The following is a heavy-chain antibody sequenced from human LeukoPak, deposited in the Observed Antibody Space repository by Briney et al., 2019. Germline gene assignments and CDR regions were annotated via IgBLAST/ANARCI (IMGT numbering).Heavy chain of an antibody. J-gene: IGHJ4*02. CDR1: GFTFSSYG. CDR2: IWFDGSIE. Sequence: TGGSLRLSCAASGFTFSSYGMHWVRQAPGQGLEWVAVIWFDGSIEYYADSVKGRFTISRDNSKNTLYLQMNGLRAEDTALYHCAREGAAAGSTFDNWGQGTLVTVSS. V-gene: IGHV3-33*01. D-gene: IGHD6-13*01. CDR3: AREGAAAGSTFDN.